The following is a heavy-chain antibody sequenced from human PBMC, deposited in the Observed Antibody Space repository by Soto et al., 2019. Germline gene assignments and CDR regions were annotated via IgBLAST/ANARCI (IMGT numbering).Heavy chain of an antibody. CDR3: AKLSQGYYDSSGPRGY. CDR1: GFSFRSYG. CDR2: ISYDGSDK. V-gene: IGHV3-30*18. Sequence: LRLSCEASGFSFRSYGIHWVRQAPGQGLEWVAVISYDGSDKHYADSVKGRFTISIDSSKNTLYLQMNSLRPEDTAVYYCAKLSQGYYDSSGPRGYWGQGTLVTVSS. J-gene: IGHJ4*02. D-gene: IGHD3-22*01.